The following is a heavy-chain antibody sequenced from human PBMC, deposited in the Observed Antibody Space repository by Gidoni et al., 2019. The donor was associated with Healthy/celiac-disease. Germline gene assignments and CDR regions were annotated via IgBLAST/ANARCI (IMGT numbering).Heavy chain of an antibody. V-gene: IGHV3-49*04. D-gene: IGHD6-19*01. J-gene: IGHJ4*02. CDR1: GFTLGDYA. CDR3: TRDQAYSSGWYGY. CDR2: IRSKAYGGTT. Sequence: EVQLVESGGGLVQPGRSLRLSCTASGFTLGDYAMSWARQAPGKGLEWVGFIRSKAYGGTTEYAASVKGRFTISRDDSKSIAYLQMNSLKTEDTAVYYCTRDQAYSSGWYGYWGQGTLVTVSS.